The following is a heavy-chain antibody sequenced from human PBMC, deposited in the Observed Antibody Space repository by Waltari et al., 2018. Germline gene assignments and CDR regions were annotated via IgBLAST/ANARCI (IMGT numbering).Heavy chain of an antibody. CDR1: GGSISDYH. V-gene: IGHV4-59*01. CDR3: ATLAGTGSISYLHDY. D-gene: IGHD3-3*02. CDR2: IYYDGST. J-gene: IGHJ4*02. Sequence: QVQLQESGPGLVKPSETLSLTCTVSGGSISDYHWTWIRQPPGKGLEWLGYIYYDGSTNYHPSLARRVTISVDTSKNQFSLNLRSVTAADTAVYFCATLAGTGSISYLHDYWGKGTLVTVSS.